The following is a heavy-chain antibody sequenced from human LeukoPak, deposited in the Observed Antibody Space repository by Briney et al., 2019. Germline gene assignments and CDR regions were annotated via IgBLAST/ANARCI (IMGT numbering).Heavy chain of an antibody. V-gene: IGHV4-34*01. CDR2: INHSGST. J-gene: IGHJ5*02. D-gene: IGHD5-18*01. Sequence: PSETLSLTCAVYGGSFSGYYWSWIRQPPGKGLEWIGEINHSGSTNYNPSLKSRVTISVDTSKNQFSLKLSSVTAADTAVYYCARRKGGRGDTAISGRNWCDPWGRGTLVTVCS. CDR1: GGSFSGYY. CDR3: ARRKGGRGDTAISGRNWCDP.